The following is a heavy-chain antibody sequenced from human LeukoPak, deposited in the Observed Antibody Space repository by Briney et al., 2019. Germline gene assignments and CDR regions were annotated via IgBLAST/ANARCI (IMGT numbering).Heavy chain of an antibody. Sequence: SETLSLTCTVSGGSISSYYWSWIRQPPGKGLEWIGYIYYSGSTNYNPSLKSRVTISVDTSKNQFSLKLSSVTAAGTAVYYCAREGIAAARNAFDIWGQGTMVTVSS. V-gene: IGHV4-59*01. J-gene: IGHJ3*02. CDR3: AREGIAAARNAFDI. CDR1: GGSISSYY. CDR2: IYYSGST. D-gene: IGHD6-13*01.